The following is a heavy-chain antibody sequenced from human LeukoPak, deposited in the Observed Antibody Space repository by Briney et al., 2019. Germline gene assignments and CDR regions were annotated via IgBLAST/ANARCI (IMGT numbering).Heavy chain of an antibody. CDR2: INPAGSST. Sequence: GGSLRLSCTASGFTFSTYSMNWVRQAPGKGLLWVSRINPAGSSTSSADSMEGRFTISRDNAKNTLYLQMNSLRAEDTAVYYCARVPTGSYSVDYWGQGTLVTVSS. V-gene: IGHV3-74*01. J-gene: IGHJ4*02. D-gene: IGHD1-26*01. CDR3: ARVPTGSYSVDY. CDR1: GFTFSTYS.